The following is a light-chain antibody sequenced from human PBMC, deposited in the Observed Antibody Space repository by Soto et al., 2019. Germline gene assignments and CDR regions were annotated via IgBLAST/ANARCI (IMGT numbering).Light chain of an antibody. Sequence: QSVLTQPPSASGTPGQRVTISCSGSSSNIGSNYVYWYQQFPGTAPKLLIYRNNQRPSGVPDRFSGSKSGTSASLAISGLRSEDEANYYGAAWDYSLSGVVFGGGTKLTVL. CDR1: SSNIGSNY. CDR3: AAWDYSLSGVV. J-gene: IGLJ2*01. CDR2: RNN. V-gene: IGLV1-47*01.